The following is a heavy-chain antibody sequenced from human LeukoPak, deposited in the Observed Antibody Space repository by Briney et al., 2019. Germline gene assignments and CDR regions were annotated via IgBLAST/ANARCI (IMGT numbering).Heavy chain of an antibody. CDR1: GLTVGSSY. V-gene: IGHV3-53*01. CDR2: IYSTDST. Sequence: GGSLRLSCGASGLTVGSSYINWVRQAPGKGLEWVSIIYSTDSTYYADSVKGRFTISRDNSKNTVYLDMSSPRAEDTAVYYCARGWGWFDPWGQGTLVTVSS. D-gene: IGHD1-26*01. CDR3: ARGWGWFDP. J-gene: IGHJ5*02.